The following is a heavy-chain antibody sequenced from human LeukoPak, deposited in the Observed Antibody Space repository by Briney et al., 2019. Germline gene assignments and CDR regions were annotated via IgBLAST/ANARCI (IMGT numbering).Heavy chain of an antibody. D-gene: IGHD5-18*01. Sequence: GESLKISCKGSGYSFTSYCIGWVRQMPGKGLEWMGIIYPGDSDTRYSPSFQGQVTISADESISTAYLQWSSLKASDTAVYYCARGSTGYSYGTDYWGQGTLVTVSS. V-gene: IGHV5-51*01. CDR2: IYPGDSDT. CDR1: GYSFTSYC. CDR3: ARGSTGYSYGTDY. J-gene: IGHJ4*02.